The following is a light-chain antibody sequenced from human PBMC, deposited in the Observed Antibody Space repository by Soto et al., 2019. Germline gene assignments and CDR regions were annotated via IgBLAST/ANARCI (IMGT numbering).Light chain of an antibody. CDR1: QSVSSTY. Sequence: EIVLTQSPGTLSLSPGEGATLSCRASQSVSSTYLAWYQQKAGQAPRLLIYVASSRATGIPDRFSGSGSGTDFTLTISRLEPDDFAVYDCQQYGSSPKTFGRGTKLEIK. V-gene: IGKV3-20*01. CDR2: VAS. CDR3: QQYGSSPKT. J-gene: IGKJ1*01.